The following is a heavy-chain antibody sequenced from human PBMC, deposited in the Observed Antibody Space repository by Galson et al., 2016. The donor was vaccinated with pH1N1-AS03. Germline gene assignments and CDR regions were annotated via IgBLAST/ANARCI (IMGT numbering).Heavy chain of an antibody. J-gene: IGHJ4*02. D-gene: IGHD6-13*01. CDR2: ISGNGFST. Sequence: SLRLSCAASGFTFSSYAMHWVRQAPGKGLEYVSAISGNGFSTYYANSVKGRFTISRDNSKNTLYLQMASLRAEDMAVYYCARGPVSYSNYWFPPPDYWGQGTLVTVSS. CDR3: ARGPVSYSNYWFPPPDY. CDR1: GFTFSSYA. V-gene: IGHV3-64*01.